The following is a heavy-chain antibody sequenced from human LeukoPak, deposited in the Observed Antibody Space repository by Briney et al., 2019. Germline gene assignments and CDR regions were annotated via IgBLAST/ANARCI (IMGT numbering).Heavy chain of an antibody. J-gene: IGHJ4*02. CDR1: GFTFRSYW. D-gene: IGHD2-2*01. V-gene: IGHV3-30*18. CDR2: ISYDGSNK. CDR3: AKLLLWHIDY. Sequence: GGSLRLSCAASGFTFRSYWMTWVRQAPGKGLEWVAVISYDGSNKYYADSVKGRFTISRDNSKNTLYLQMNSLRAEDTAVYYCAKLLLWHIDYWGQGTLVTVSS.